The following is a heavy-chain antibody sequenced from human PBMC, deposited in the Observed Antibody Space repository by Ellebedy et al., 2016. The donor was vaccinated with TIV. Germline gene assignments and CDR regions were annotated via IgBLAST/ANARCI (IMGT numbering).Heavy chain of an antibody. CDR1: GYSFTSYW. D-gene: IGHD5-12*01. V-gene: IGHV5-51*01. Sequence: GESLKISCKGSGYSFTSYWIGWVRQIPGKGLEWMGIIYPGDSDTRYSPSFQGQVTISADKSISTAYLQWSSLKASDTAMYYCARRVATISRSYWYFDLWGRGTLVTVSS. CDR3: ARRVATISRSYWYFDL. CDR2: IYPGDSDT. J-gene: IGHJ2*01.